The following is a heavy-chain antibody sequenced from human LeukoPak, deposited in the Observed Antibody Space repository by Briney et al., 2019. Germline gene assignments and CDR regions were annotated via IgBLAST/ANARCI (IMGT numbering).Heavy chain of an antibody. CDR3: ARNRPFSSSWYYYYYCIDV. CDR2: LNHSGST. J-gene: IGHJ6*02. CDR1: GGSFSVYY. V-gene: IGHV4-34*01. D-gene: IGHD6-13*01. Sequence: PSETLSLTCVVYGGSFSVYYWSWIREPPAKGLGWIGELNHSGSTNYNPSLKNRVTISVGTSKNQFSLKLRSVTAADTAVYYCARNRPFSSSWYYYYYCIDVWGQGTTVTVSS.